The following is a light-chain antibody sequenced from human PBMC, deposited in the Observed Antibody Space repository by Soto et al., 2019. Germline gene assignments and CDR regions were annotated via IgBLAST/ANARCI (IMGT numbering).Light chain of an antibody. Sequence: QSALTQPRSVSGSLGQSVTISCTGTSSDVGTYNYVSWYQKHPGKAPKVMIYDVSERPSGVPDRFSGSKSGNTASLTISGLQAEDEADYYCCSYAGSPRYVLGTGTKLTVL. CDR1: SSDVGTYNY. CDR3: CSYAGSPRYV. V-gene: IGLV2-11*01. CDR2: DVS. J-gene: IGLJ1*01.